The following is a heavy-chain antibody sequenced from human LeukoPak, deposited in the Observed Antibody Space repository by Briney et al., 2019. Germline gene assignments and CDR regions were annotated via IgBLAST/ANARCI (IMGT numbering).Heavy chain of an antibody. CDR2: ISSNGAKT. Sequence: GGSLRLSCAASGFILSDYAIHWVRQGPGKGLEYVAAISSNGAKTFYAEPVKGRFTISRDNSNNTVDLQMDSLRVEDMGVYYCARGRGGSYDSWGQGILVTVSS. V-gene: IGHV3-64*02. CDR3: ARGRGGSYDS. D-gene: IGHD1-26*01. J-gene: IGHJ4*02. CDR1: GFILSDYA.